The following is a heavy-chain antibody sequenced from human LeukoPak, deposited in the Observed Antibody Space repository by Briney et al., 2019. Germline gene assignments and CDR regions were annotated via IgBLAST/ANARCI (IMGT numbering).Heavy chain of an antibody. CDR1: GGSFSGYY. V-gene: IGHV4-34*01. Sequence: KPSETLSLTCAVYGGSFSGYYWRWIRQPPGKGLEWIGEINHSGSTNYNPSLKSRVTISVDTSKNQFSLKLSSVTAADTAVYYCARSPRGGFGELLHFDYWGQGTLVTVSS. CDR2: INHSGST. D-gene: IGHD3-10*01. CDR3: ARSPRGGFGELLHFDY. J-gene: IGHJ4*02.